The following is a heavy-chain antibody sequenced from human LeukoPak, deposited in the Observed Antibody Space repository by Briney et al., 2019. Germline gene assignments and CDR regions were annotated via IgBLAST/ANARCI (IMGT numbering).Heavy chain of an antibody. CDR3: ASTPGDTAKYYFDY. CDR2: IIPILGIA. V-gene: IGHV1-69*04. J-gene: IGHJ4*02. CDR1: GGTFSSYA. Sequence: GSSVKVSCKASGGTFSSYAISWVRQAPGQGLEWMGRIIPILGIANYAQKFQGRVTITADKSTSTAYMELSSLRSEDTAVYYCASTPGDTAKYYFDYWGQGTLVTVSS. D-gene: IGHD5-18*01.